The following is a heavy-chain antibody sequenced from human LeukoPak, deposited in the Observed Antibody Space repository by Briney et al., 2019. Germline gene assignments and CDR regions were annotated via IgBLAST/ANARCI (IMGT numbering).Heavy chain of an antibody. CDR3: AGPGLSRIAVAGSRDY. V-gene: IGHV4-39*01. CDR1: GGSISSSSYH. Sequence: SETLSLTCTVSGGSISSSSYHWGWIRQPPGKGLEWIGSIYYSGSTYYNPSLKSRVTISVDTSKNQFSLKLSSVTAADTAVYYCAGPGLSRIAVAGSRDYWGQGTLVTVSS. CDR2: IYYSGST. J-gene: IGHJ4*02. D-gene: IGHD6-19*01.